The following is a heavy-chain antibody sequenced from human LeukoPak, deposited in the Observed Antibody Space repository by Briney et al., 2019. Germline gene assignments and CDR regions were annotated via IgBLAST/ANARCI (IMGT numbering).Heavy chain of an antibody. CDR2: IYHGGST. V-gene: IGHV4-30-2*02. CDR3: AKGVGEFGFRFDS. D-gene: IGHD3-16*01. Sequence: SQTLSLTCAVSGGSINSGGYSWSWIRQPPGKGPEWIGYIYHGGSTHYNSSLKSRVSISVDTSKKQFSLKLSSVTAADTAVYYCAKGVGEFGFRFDSWGQGTLVTVSS. J-gene: IGHJ4*02. CDR1: GGSINSGGYS.